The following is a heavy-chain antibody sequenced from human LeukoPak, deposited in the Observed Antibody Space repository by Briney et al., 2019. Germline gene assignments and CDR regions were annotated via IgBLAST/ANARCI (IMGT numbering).Heavy chain of an antibody. Sequence: ASVKVSCKVSGYTLTELSMHWVRQAPGKGLEWMGGFDPEDGETIYAQKFQGRVTMTEDTSTDTAYMELSSLRSEDTAVYYCATAPRSLSSSRYVRGYYYYGMDVWGQGTTVTVSS. CDR2: FDPEDGET. CDR3: ATAPRSLSSSRYVRGYYYYGMDV. V-gene: IGHV1-24*01. J-gene: IGHJ6*02. D-gene: IGHD6-13*01. CDR1: GYTLTELS.